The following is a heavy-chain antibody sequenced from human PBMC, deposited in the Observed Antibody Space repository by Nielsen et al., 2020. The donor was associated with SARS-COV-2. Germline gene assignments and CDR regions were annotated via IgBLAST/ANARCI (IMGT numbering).Heavy chain of an antibody. V-gene: IGHV3-33*05. CDR2: ISYDGSNK. D-gene: IGHD1-26*01. J-gene: IGHJ4*02. Sequence: GGSLRLSCAASGFTFSSYGMHWVRQAPGKGLEWVAVISYDGSNKYYADSVKGRFTISRDNSKNSLYLQMNSLRAEDTAVYYCARVSGSYRFDYWGQGTLVTVSS. CDR1: GFTFSSYG. CDR3: ARVSGSYRFDY.